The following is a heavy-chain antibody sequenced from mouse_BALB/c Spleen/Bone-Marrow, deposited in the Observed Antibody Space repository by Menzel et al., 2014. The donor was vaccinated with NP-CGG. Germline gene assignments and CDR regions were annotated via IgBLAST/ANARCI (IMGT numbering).Heavy chain of an antibody. CDR2: INPDSSTI. D-gene: IGHD1-1*01. CDR1: GFDFSRYW. J-gene: IGHJ3*01. V-gene: IGHV4-1*02. Sequence: EVQLQQSGGGLVQPGGSLKLSCAASGFDFSRYWMSWVRQAPGKGLEWIGEINPDSSTINYTPSLKDKFIISRDNAKNTLYLQMSKVRSEDTALYYCARPDYYGSSSWFTYWGQGTLVTVSA. CDR3: ARPDYYGSSSWFTY.